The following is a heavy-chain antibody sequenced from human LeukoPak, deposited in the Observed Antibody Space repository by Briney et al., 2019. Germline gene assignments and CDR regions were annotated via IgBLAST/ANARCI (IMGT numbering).Heavy chain of an antibody. D-gene: IGHD1-26*01. J-gene: IGHJ6*02. CDR1: GFTFSSYW. CDR3: ARVLVGATLYYYYGMDV. CDR2: IKQDGSEK. V-gene: IGHV3-7*01. Sequence: GGSLRLSCAASGFTFSSYWMSWVRQAPGKGLEWVANIKQDGSEKYYVDSVKGRFTISRDNAKNSLYLQMNSLRAEDTAVYYWARVLVGATLYYYYGMDVWGQGTTVTASS.